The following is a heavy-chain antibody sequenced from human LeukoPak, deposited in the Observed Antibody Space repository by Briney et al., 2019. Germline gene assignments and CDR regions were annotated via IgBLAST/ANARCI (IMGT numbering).Heavy chain of an antibody. J-gene: IGHJ4*02. V-gene: IGHV3-7*01. D-gene: IGHD1-26*01. CDR2: IKQDGSEK. CDR1: GFTFSSYW. CDR3: ARGWGWLY. Sequence: PGGSLRLSCAASGFTFSSYWRSWVRQAPGKGLEWVANIKQDGSEKYYVDSVKGRFTISRDNAKNSLYLQMNSLRAEDTAVYYCARGWGWLYWGQGTLVTVSS.